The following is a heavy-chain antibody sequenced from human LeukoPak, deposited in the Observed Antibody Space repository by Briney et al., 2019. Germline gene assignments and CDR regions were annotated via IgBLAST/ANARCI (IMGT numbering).Heavy chain of an antibody. CDR3: AKGVSGNSFYFDY. V-gene: IGHV3-30*02. J-gene: IGHJ4*02. CDR1: GFTFSTDG. Sequence: GGSLRLSCAASGFTFSTDGIHWVRQAPGKRPEWVANINFDGSAKYYADSLKGRFTISRDNSKNTLYLEMNSLRVEDTAVYYCAKGVSGNSFYFDYWGQGTLVTVSS. CDR2: INFDGSAK. D-gene: IGHD1-20*01.